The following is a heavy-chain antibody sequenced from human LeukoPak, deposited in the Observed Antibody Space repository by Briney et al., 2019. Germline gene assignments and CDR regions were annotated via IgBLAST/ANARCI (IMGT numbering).Heavy chain of an antibody. CDR1: GFTFSSYE. CDR3: ARVSSSSPTWYFDY. V-gene: IGHV3-48*03. CDR2: ISSSGSTI. J-gene: IGHJ4*02. D-gene: IGHD6-13*01. Sequence: GGSLRLSCAASGFTFSSYEMNWVRQAPGKGLEWVSYISSSGSTIYYADSVKGRLTMSRDSAKNSLSLQMNSLRAEDTAVYFCARVSSSSPTWYFDYWGQGTLVTVSS.